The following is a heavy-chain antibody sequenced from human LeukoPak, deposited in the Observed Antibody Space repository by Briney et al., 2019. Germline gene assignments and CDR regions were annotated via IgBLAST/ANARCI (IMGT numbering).Heavy chain of an antibody. CDR1: GFTFSSYS. J-gene: IGHJ4*02. CDR2: ISSSSSSYI. Sequence: GGSLRLSCAASGFTFSSYSMNWVRQAPGKGLEWVSSISSSSSSYIYYADSVKGRFTISRDDAKNSLYLQMNSLRAEDTAVYYCARDPYGDYPQLVFDYWGQGTLVTVSS. D-gene: IGHD4-17*01. V-gene: IGHV3-21*01. CDR3: ARDPYGDYPQLVFDY.